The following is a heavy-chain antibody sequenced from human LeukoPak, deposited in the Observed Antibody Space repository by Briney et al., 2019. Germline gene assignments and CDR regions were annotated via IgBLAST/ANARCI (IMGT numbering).Heavy chain of an antibody. D-gene: IGHD3-10*01. V-gene: IGHV3-23*01. CDR1: GFTLSSYA. J-gene: IGHJ4*02. CDR2: IRGSDGST. Sequence: GGSLRLSCAASGFTLSSYARSWVRQAPGKGLEWVSAIRGSDGSTYYADSVRGRFTISRDKSKTTLYLQMNSLRAEDTAVYYCAKVALWFGERYFDYWGQGTLVTVSS. CDR3: AKVALWFGERYFDY.